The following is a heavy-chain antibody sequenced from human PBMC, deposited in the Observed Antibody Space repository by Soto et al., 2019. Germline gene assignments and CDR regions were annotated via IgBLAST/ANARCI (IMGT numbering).Heavy chain of an antibody. J-gene: IGHJ6*03. CDR1: GLSVRDNY. CDR3: AKATVTPGTYSIDV. D-gene: IGHD4-17*01. CDR2: IYAAGHT. V-gene: IGHV3-66*01. Sequence: EVQLVESGGGLVQVGGSLRLSCAVSGLSVRDNYVTWVRQAPGKGLEWVSVIYAAGHTYYPDSVKGRIIISRDKSENTVSLQINSLRDEDTAVYYCAKATVTPGTYSIDVWGKGTTVTVSS.